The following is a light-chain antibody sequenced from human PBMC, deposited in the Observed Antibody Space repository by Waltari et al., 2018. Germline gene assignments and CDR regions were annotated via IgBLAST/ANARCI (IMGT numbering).Light chain of an antibody. CDR3: QQYNDYSGT. Sequence: DIQMTQSPSTLSASVGDRVTIPCRASQSISSWLAWYQQKPGKAPKLLIYEASSLESGVPSRFSGGGYGTEFTLTISSLQPDDLATYYCQQYNDYSGTFGRGTKVEIK. CDR2: EAS. J-gene: IGKJ1*01. V-gene: IGKV1-5*03. CDR1: QSISSW.